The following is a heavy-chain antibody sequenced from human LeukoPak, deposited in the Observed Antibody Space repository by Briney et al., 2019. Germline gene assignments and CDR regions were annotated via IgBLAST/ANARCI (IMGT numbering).Heavy chain of an antibody. CDR2: INSDGSTT. V-gene: IGHV3-74*01. CDR1: GFTFSSYW. CDR3: AKTFSAQQLVQDAFDI. D-gene: IGHD6-13*01. Sequence: GGSLRLSCAASGFTFSSYWMHWVRQAPGKGLVWVSNINSDGSTTTYADSVKGRFTISRGNAENTLYLQMNSLRAEDTAVYYCAKTFSAQQLVQDAFDIWGQGTMVTVSS. J-gene: IGHJ3*02.